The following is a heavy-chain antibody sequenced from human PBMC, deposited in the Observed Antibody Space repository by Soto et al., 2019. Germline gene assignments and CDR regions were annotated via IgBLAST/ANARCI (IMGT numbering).Heavy chain of an antibody. D-gene: IGHD3-9*01. Sequence: GGSLRLSCAVSGFTFYNDAMSWVRQAPGKGLEWVSTISASGGSTNYADSVKGRFTISRDNFKSTLYLQMNSLRAEDTAVYYCAKNIDWLSGGMDVWGQGTTVT. CDR1: GFTFYNDA. J-gene: IGHJ6*02. V-gene: IGHV3-23*01. CDR3: AKNIDWLSGGMDV. CDR2: ISASGGST.